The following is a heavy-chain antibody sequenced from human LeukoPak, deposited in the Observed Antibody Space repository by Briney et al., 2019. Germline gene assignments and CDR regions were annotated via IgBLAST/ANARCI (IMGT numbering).Heavy chain of an antibody. J-gene: IGHJ6*02. D-gene: IGHD3-16*02. Sequence: SQTLSLTCAISGDSVSSNSAAWTWIRQSPSRGLEWLGRTYYRSKWYNDYAVSVKSRITINPDTSKNQFSLQLNSVTPEDTAVYYCSSLSSSYTTLNHGMDVWGQGTTVTVSS. CDR1: GDSVSSNSAA. V-gene: IGHV6-1*01. CDR3: SSLSSSYTTLNHGMDV. CDR2: TYYRSKWYN.